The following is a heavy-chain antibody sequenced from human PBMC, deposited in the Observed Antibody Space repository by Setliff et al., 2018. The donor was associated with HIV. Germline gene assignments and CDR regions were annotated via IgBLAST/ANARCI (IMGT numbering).Heavy chain of an antibody. Sequence: GGSLRLSCTTDGFTFGDYALSWVRQAPGKGLEWVGFIRSIAYGGTTEYAASVKGRFIISRDDSKSISYLQMDSLKTEDTALYYCTTEKRGSGAYNFDHWGQGTLVTVSS. D-gene: IGHD5-12*01. CDR2: IRSIAYGGTT. J-gene: IGHJ4*02. V-gene: IGHV3-49*04. CDR3: TTEKRGSGAYNFDH. CDR1: GFTFGDYA.